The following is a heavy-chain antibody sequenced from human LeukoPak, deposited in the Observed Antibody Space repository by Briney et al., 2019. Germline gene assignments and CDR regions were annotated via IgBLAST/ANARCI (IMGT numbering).Heavy chain of an antibody. CDR1: GFTFSSYA. J-gene: IGHJ4*02. CDR2: ISYDGSNK. Sequence: GGSLRLSCAASGFTFSSYAMHWVRQAPGKGLEWVAVISYDGSNKYYADSVKGRFTISRDNSKNTLYLQMNSLRAEDTAVYYCARDGDSGSYYTDYWGQGTLVTVSS. D-gene: IGHD1-26*01. V-gene: IGHV3-30*04. CDR3: ARDGDSGSYYTDY.